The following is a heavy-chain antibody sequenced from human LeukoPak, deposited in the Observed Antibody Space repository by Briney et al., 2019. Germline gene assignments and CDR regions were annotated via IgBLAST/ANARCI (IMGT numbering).Heavy chain of an antibody. CDR1: GGSFSGYY. V-gene: IGHV4-34*01. CDR2: INHSGST. J-gene: IGHJ4*02. Sequence: SETLSLTCAVYGGSFSGYYWSWIRQPPGKGLEWIGEINHSGSTNYNPSLKSRVTISVDTSKNQFSLKLSSVTAADTAVYYRARARPEIDYWGQGTLVTVSS. CDR3: ARARPEIDY.